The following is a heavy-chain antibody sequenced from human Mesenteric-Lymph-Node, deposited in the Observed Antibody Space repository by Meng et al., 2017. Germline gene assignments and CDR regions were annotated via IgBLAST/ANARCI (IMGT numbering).Heavy chain of an antibody. CDR3: ATLKTYESSGYVDY. Sequence: GESLKISCAASGFTFSSYGMHWVRQAPGKGLEWVAVIWYDGSNKYYADSVKGRFTISRDNSKNTLYLQMNSLRAEDTAVYYCATLKTYESSGYVDYWGQGTLVTVSS. V-gene: IGHV3-33*01. J-gene: IGHJ4*02. CDR2: IWYDGSNK. D-gene: IGHD3-22*01. CDR1: GFTFSSYG.